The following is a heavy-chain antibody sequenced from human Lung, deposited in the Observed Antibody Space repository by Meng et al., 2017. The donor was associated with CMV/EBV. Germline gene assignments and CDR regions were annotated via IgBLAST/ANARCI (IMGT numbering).Heavy chain of an antibody. Sequence: GGSLRLXCSASGFAFSNYKMDWVRQAPGRGLEWVSSITPFSDNIYYGDSVKGRFTISRDNGKNSVYLQMNSLRDEDTAGYYCARDRHQLPYDSWGQGTLVTVSS. J-gene: IGHJ4*02. CDR1: GFAFSNYK. D-gene: IGHD2-2*01. V-gene: IGHV3-21*01. CDR3: ARDRHQLPYDS. CDR2: ITPFSDNI.